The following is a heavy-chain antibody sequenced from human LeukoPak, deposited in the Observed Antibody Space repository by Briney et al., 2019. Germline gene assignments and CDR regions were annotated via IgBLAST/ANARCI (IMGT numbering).Heavy chain of an antibody. J-gene: IGHJ6*03. CDR2: IYIVGST. Sequence: GGSLRLSCAASGFTVSSNYMSCVRQAPGKGREWGSVIYIVGSTYYADSVKGRFTISRDNSKNTLYLQMNSLRAEDTAVYYCARDTMVRDPPYYYYMDVWGKGTTVTISS. CDR3: ARDTMVRDPPYYYYMDV. D-gene: IGHD3-10*01. V-gene: IGHV3-53*01. CDR1: GFTVSSNY.